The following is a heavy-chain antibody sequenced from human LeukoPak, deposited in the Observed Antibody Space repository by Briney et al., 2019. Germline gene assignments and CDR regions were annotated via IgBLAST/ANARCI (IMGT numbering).Heavy chain of an antibody. Sequence: GGSLRLSCAASGFTCTSYSMNWVRQAPGKGLAWVSTISGGGGSTYYADSVKGRFTISRDNSKNTLYLQVNSLRAEDTAVDYCAKGGKWDVTPFDYWGRGTLVTVSS. D-gene: IGHD1-26*01. CDR1: GFTCTSYS. CDR2: ISGGGGST. CDR3: AKGGKWDVTPFDY. V-gene: IGHV3-23*01. J-gene: IGHJ4*02.